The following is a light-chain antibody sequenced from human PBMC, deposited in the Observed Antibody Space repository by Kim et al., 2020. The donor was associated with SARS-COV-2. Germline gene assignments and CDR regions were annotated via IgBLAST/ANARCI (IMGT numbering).Light chain of an antibody. Sequence: YELTQPPSVSVSPGQTASITCSGDKLGDKYACWYQQKPGQSPVLVIYQDSKRPSGIPERFSGSNSGNTATLTISGTQAMDEADYYCQAWDSSTEGVVFGGGTQLTVL. CDR1: KLGDKY. CDR3: QAWDSSTEGVV. V-gene: IGLV3-1*01. CDR2: QDS. J-gene: IGLJ2*01.